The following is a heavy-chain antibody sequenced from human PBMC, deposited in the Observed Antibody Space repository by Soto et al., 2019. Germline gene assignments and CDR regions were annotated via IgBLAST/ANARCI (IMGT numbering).Heavy chain of an antibody. V-gene: IGHV4-34*01. Sequence: PSETLSLTCAVYSGSFSGYYWSWIRQPPGKGLEWIGEINHSGSTNYNPSLKSRVTISVDTSKNQFSLKLSSVTAADTAVYYCARVGYDFWSGYTTRFDYWGQGTLVTVSS. J-gene: IGHJ4*02. CDR2: INHSGST. CDR3: ARVGYDFWSGYTTRFDY. CDR1: SGSFSGYY. D-gene: IGHD3-3*01.